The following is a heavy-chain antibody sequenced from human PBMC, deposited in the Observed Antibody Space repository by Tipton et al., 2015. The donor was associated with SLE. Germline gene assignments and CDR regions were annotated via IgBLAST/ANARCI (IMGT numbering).Heavy chain of an antibody. CDR2: IWYDGSNK. V-gene: IGHV3-30*18. CDR3: AKQISPHYGMDV. J-gene: IGHJ6*02. Sequence: QLVQSGGGVVQPGRSLRLSCAASGFTFISNGMHWVRQAPGKGLEWVAVIWYDGSNKYYADSVKGRFTISRDNSKNTLYLQMNSLRTEDTAVYYCAKQISPHYGMDVWGQGTTVTVSS. CDR1: GFTFISNG.